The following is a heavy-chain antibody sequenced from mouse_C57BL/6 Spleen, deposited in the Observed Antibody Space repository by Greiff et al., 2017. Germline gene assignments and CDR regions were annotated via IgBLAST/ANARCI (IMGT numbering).Heavy chain of an antibody. CDR3: ARVGDGYDVEAMDY. CDR2: IYPRAGST. Sequence: VQLQQSDAELVKPGASVKISCKVSGYTFTDHTIHWMQQRPEQGLEWIGYIYPRAGSTKYNEKFKGKATLTADKSSRTAYMQLNSLTSEDSAVYFGARVGDGYDVEAMDYWGQGTSVTVSS. V-gene: IGHV1-78*01. CDR1: GYTFTDHT. D-gene: IGHD2-2*01. J-gene: IGHJ4*01.